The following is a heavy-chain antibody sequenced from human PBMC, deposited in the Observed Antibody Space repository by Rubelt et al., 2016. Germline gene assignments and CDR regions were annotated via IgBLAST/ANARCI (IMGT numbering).Heavy chain of an antibody. CDR2: IYSGGST. D-gene: IGHD1-7*01. CDR1: GFTVSSNY. CDR3: ARGRELYYYGMDV. Sequence: GFTVSSNYMSWVRQAPGKGLEWVSVIYSGGSTYYADSVKGRFTISRDNSKNTLYLQMNSLRAEDTAVYYCARGRELYYYGMDVWGQGTTVTVSS. V-gene: IGHV3-53*01. J-gene: IGHJ6*02.